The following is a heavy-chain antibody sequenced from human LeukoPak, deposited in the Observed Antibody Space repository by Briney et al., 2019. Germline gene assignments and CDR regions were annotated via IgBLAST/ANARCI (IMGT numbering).Heavy chain of an antibody. Sequence: SETLSLTCTVSGGSISSGSYYWSWIRQPAGKGLEWLGRIYTSGSTNYNPSLKSRVTISVDTSKNQFSLKLSSVTAADTAVYYCARGGVAASHYYFDYWGQGTLVTVSS. CDR1: GGSISSGSYY. D-gene: IGHD2-15*01. CDR3: ARGGVAASHYYFDY. J-gene: IGHJ4*02. CDR2: IYTSGST. V-gene: IGHV4-61*02.